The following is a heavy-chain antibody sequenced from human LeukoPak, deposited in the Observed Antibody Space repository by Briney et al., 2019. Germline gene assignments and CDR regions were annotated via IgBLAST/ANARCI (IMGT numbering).Heavy chain of an antibody. D-gene: IGHD3-10*01. V-gene: IGHV3-23*01. J-gene: IGHJ4*02. CDR2: VSGSGTGT. CDR3: ARDSVSGAFDY. CDR1: GFIFSNYA. Sequence: GGSLRLSCPASGFIFSNYAMSWVRQAPGKGLERVSSVSGSGTGTYYADSVKGRFTTSRDNSKNTLFLQMNSLRAEDTAVYHCARDSVSGAFDYWGQGTLVTVSS.